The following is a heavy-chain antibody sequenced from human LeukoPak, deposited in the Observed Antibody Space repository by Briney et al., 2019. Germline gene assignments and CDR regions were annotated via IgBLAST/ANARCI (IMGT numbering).Heavy chain of an antibody. V-gene: IGHV3-15*01. Sequence: WIRQPPGKGLEWVGRIKSKTDGGTTDYAAPVKGRFTISRDDSKNTLYLQMNSLKTEDTAVYYCTTDPITIFDYWGQGTLVTVSS. J-gene: IGHJ4*02. CDR2: IKSKTDGGTT. D-gene: IGHD3-3*01. CDR3: TTDPITIFDY.